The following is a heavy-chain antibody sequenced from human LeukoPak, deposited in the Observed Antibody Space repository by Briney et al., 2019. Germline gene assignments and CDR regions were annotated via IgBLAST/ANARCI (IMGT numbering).Heavy chain of an antibody. V-gene: IGHV1-8*01. CDR3: AAIYDFWSGYRARDWFDP. D-gene: IGHD3-3*01. CDR1: GYTFTSYD. Sequence: GASVKVSCKASGYTFTSYDINWVRQATGQGLEWMGWMNPNSGNTGYAQKFQGRVTMTRNTSISTAYMELGSLRSEDTAVYYCAAIYDFWSGYRARDWFDPWGQGTLVTVSS. J-gene: IGHJ5*02. CDR2: MNPNSGNT.